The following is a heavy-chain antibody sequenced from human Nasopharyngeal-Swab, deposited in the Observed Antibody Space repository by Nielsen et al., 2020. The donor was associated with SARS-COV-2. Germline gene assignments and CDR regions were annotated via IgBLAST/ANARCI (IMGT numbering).Heavy chain of an antibody. J-gene: IGHJ4*02. Sequence: SETLSLTCTVSGGSISSSSYYWGWIRQPPGKGLEWIGSIYYSGSTYYNPSLKSRVTISVDPSKNQFSLKLSSVTAADTAVYYCATIDSNWNYANFDYWGQGTLVTVSS. CDR3: ATIDSNWNYANFDY. V-gene: IGHV4-39*01. D-gene: IGHD1-7*01. CDR1: GGSISSSSYY. CDR2: IYYSGST.